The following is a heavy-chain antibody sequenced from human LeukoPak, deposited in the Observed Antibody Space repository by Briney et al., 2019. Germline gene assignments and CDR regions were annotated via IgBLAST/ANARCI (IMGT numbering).Heavy chain of an antibody. D-gene: IGHD1-14*01. J-gene: IGHJ5*02. Sequence: GGSVRLSCAASGFTFSNYAVSWVRQAPGKGLEWVSGISGSGAKTYYADSVKGRFTISRDNSRNTLYIQMNSLRVEDTAVYYCSKDPVPHGNGLYWFDPWGQGTLVTVSS. CDR3: SKDPVPHGNGLYWFDP. V-gene: IGHV3-23*01. CDR1: GFTFSNYA. CDR2: ISGSGAKT.